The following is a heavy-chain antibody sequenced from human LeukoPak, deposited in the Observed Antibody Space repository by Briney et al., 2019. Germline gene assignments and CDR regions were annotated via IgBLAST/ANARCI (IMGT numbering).Heavy chain of an antibody. D-gene: IGHD3-9*01. CDR2: INHSGST. Sequence: PSETLSLTCAVYGGSFSGYYWSWIRQPPGKGLEWIGEINHSGSTNYNPSLKSRVTISVDTSKNQFSLKLSSVTAADTAVYYCARDIGGYDILTGGLRNAFDIWGQGTMVTVSS. CDR1: GGSFSGYY. CDR3: ARDIGGYDILTGGLRNAFDI. V-gene: IGHV4-34*01. J-gene: IGHJ3*02.